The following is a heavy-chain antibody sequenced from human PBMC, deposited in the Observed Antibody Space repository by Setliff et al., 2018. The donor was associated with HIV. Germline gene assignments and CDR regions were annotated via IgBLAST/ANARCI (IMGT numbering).Heavy chain of an antibody. V-gene: IGHV4-39*07. Sequence: PSETLSLTCTASGGSISSSFHYWGWIRQPPGKGLEWIASLYYSGNTYYNPSLKSRVTILVDTSKNQFSLKVTSVTAADTAVYYCAGRDGYNRYYFDFWGQGTLVTVSS. CDR2: LYYSGNT. D-gene: IGHD5-12*01. CDR3: AGRDGYNRYYFDF. CDR1: GGSISSSFHY. J-gene: IGHJ4*02.